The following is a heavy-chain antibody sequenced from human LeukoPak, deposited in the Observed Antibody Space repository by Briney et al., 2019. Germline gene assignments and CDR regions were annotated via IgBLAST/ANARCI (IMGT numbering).Heavy chain of an antibody. D-gene: IGHD6-13*01. V-gene: IGHV3-7*01. J-gene: IGHJ3*02. CDR2: INKDGSKI. CDR3: ARDTSPSSGSTYFDALDM. CDR1: VFASTNDW. Sequence: PGGSLRLSPTTSVFASTNDWTTCGRPAQGKGLEWGANINKDGSKIHYVDSVNGRFTISRDNTKNSLFLQMNGLRAEDTATYYCARDTSPSSGSTYFDALDMWGQGTMVTVSS.